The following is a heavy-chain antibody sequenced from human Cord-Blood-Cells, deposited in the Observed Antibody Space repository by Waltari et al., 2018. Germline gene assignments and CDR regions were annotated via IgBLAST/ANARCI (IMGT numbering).Heavy chain of an antibody. CDR3: ARDCSGGSCYFDY. CDR2: INPNSGGT. J-gene: IGHJ4*02. D-gene: IGHD2-15*01. Sequence: QVQLVQSGAEVQKPGASVKVSCKASGYTFTGSSLPWVCQAPGQGLEWMGWINPNSGGTNYAQKFQGRVTMTRDTSISTAYMELSRLRSDDTAVYYCARDCSGGSCYFDYWGQGTLVTVSS. V-gene: IGHV1-2*02. CDR1: GYTFTGSS.